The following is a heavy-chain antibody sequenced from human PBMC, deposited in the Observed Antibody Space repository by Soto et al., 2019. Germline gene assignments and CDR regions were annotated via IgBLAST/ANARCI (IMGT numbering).Heavy chain of an antibody. D-gene: IGHD3-22*01. V-gene: IGHV1-18*01. Sequence: ASVKVSCKASGYTFTSYGISWVRQAPGQGLEWMGWISAYNGNTNYAQKLQGRVTMTTDTSTSTAYMELRSLRSDDTAVYYCARISTMIVEDYGMDVWGEGTTVTVTS. J-gene: IGHJ6*04. CDR3: ARISTMIVEDYGMDV. CDR2: ISAYNGNT. CDR1: GYTFTSYG.